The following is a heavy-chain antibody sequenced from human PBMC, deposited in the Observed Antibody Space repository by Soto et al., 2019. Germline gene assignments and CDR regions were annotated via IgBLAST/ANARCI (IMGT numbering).Heavy chain of an antibody. V-gene: IGHV3-33*01. CDR2: IWYDGSNK. Sequence: GGSLRLSCAASGFTFSSYGMHWVRQAPGKGLEWVAVIWYDGSNKYYADSVKGRFTISRDNSKNTLYLQMNSLRAEDTAVYYCARDPVIAAAGHYFDYWGQGTLVTVSS. CDR3: ARDPVIAAAGHYFDY. J-gene: IGHJ4*02. CDR1: GFTFSSYG. D-gene: IGHD6-13*01.